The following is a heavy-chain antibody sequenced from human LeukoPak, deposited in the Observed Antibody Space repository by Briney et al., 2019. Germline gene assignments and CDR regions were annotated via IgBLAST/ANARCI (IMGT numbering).Heavy chain of an antibody. CDR2: ISGGGST. Sequence: TGGSLRLSCAASGFTFRNYSMSWVRQAPGKGLEWVSAISGGGSTYYSASVKGRFTISRDNYKNTLYLQMNSLRAEDTAVYYCAKSHYYDSSGYVDYWGQGTLVTVSS. CDR3: AKSHYYDSSGYVDY. V-gene: IGHV3-23*01. J-gene: IGHJ4*02. D-gene: IGHD3-22*01. CDR1: GFTFRNYS.